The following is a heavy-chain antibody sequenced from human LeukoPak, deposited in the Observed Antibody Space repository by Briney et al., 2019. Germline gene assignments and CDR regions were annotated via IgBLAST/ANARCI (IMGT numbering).Heavy chain of an antibody. D-gene: IGHD3-22*01. CDR2: ISSSGSTI. Sequence: PGGSLRLSCAASGFTFSSYEMNWVRQAPGKGLEWVSYISSSGSTIYYADSVKGRFTISRDNAKNSLYLQMNSLRAEDTAVYYCARDRDYYDSSGYPRSWYFDLWGRGTLVTVSS. CDR3: ARDRDYYDSSGYPRSWYFDL. CDR1: GFTFSSYE. V-gene: IGHV3-48*03. J-gene: IGHJ2*01.